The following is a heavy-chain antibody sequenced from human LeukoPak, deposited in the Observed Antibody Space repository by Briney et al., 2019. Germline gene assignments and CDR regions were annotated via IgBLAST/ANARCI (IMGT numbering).Heavy chain of an antibody. V-gene: IGHV4-59*01. CDR2: IYCSGST. CDR1: GGSISSYY. D-gene: IGHD3-3*01. Sequence: SETLSLTCTVSGGSISSYYWSWIRQPPGKGLEWIGYIYCSGSTNYNPSLKSRVTISVDTSKNQFSLKLSSVTAADTAVYYCARALYYDFWSGYYFRAQSYWFDPWGQGTLVTVSS. J-gene: IGHJ5*02. CDR3: ARALYYDFWSGYYFRAQSYWFDP.